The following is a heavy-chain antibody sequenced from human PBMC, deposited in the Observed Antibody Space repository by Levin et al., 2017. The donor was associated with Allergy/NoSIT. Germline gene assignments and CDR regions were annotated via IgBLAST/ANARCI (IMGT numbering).Heavy chain of an antibody. V-gene: IGHV3-7*01. J-gene: IGHJ6*02. CDR1: GFTFTTYW. CDR3: AREEGWGYHFGMDV. D-gene: IGHD6-19*01. Sequence: GESLKISCAASGFTFTTYWMTWVRQAPGKGLEWVANIKQDGSETYYVDSVKGRFTTSRDNGKNSVYLQMNSLRVDDTAVYYCAREEGWGYHFGMDVWGQGTTVTVSS. CDR2: IKQDGSET.